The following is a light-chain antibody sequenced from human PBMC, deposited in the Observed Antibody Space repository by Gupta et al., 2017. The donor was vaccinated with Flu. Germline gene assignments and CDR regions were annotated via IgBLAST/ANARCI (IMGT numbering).Light chain of an antibody. CDR2: KAS. CDR1: QSVSTW. Sequence: DIQMTQSPSTLSASVGDRVTITCRASQSVSTWLAWYQQKPGKAPKLLIYKASSLESGVPSRFSGSGAGTEFTLTISSLQPDDFATYYCQQYNEYSPETFGQGTKVEV. V-gene: IGKV1-5*03. J-gene: IGKJ1*01. CDR3: QQYNEYSPET.